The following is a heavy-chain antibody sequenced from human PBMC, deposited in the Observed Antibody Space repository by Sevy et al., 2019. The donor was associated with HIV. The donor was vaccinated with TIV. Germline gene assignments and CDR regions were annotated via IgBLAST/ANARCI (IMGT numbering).Heavy chain of an antibody. D-gene: IGHD6-19*01. CDR1: GFSFDDYA. V-gene: IGHV3-9*01. CDR3: VRGTSDWDGVDY. CDR2: ISWNSVNI. Sequence: GGSLRLSCAASGFSFDDYAMHWVRQPPGKGLEWVSSISWNSVNIVYADSVKGRFTISRDNAKSTLYLEMNSLRVEDTAVYYCVRGTSDWDGVDYWGQGTLVTVSS. J-gene: IGHJ4*02.